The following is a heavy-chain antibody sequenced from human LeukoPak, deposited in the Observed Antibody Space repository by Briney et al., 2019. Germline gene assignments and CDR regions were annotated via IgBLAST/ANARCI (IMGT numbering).Heavy chain of an antibody. Sequence: GSLRLSCAASGFIFSDYYMSWIRQPPGKGLEWIGEINHSGSTNYNPSLKSRVTISVDTSKNQFSLKLSSVTAADTAVYYCARLYYDSSGYFPLGWGPGTLVTVSS. CDR3: ARLYYDSSGYFPLG. CDR1: GFIFSDYY. V-gene: IGHV4-34*01. CDR2: INHSGST. J-gene: IGHJ4*01. D-gene: IGHD3-22*01.